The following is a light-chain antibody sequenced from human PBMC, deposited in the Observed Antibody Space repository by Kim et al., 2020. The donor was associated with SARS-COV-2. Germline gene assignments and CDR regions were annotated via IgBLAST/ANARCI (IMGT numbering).Light chain of an antibody. CDR1: QVVRHSH. CDR3: QKYGSTWK. CDR2: GAS. V-gene: IGKV3-20*01. J-gene: IGKJ1*01. Sequence: LSPGERPPPSRWASQVVRHSHLARYQQKPGQAPRPLIYGASTRAKGIPDRFRGIGSGTDFTLNISRLWPEDFAVFYCQKYGSTWKFGQGTKV.